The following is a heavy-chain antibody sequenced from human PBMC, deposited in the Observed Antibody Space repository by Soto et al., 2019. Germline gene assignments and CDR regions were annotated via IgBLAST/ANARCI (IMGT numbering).Heavy chain of an antibody. CDR1: GASVSSGGYF. J-gene: IGHJ4*02. D-gene: IGHD3-10*01. V-gene: IGHV4-31*02. Sequence: SETLSLTCSVSGASVSSGGYFWTWIRQLPGKGLEWIGYIYSSGATHYNPSLQSRLSISLDTSRNQFSLNLNSVTAADTAVYYCAAMPHHYSASGTYWYYFDYWSPGTLVTVSS. CDR2: IYSSGAT. CDR3: AAMPHHYSASGTYWYYFDY.